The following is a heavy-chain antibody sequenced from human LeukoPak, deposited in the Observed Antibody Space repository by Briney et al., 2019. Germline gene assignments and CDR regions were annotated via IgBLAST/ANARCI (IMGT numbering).Heavy chain of an antibody. CDR2: LCYGGTA. CDR1: GGSISNYC. Sequence: SETLSLTCTVSGGSISNYCWGWIRQPPGKGLEWIGTLCYGGTAYYNPSLKSRVTISGDTSKNQFSLKLSSVTAADTAVYYCARRSTVVGMGWFDPWGQGTLVTVSS. J-gene: IGHJ5*02. V-gene: IGHV4-39*01. CDR3: ARRSTVVGMGWFDP. D-gene: IGHD2-21*01.